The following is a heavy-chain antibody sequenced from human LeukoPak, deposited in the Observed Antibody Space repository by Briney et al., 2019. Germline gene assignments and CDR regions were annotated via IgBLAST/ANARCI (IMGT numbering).Heavy chain of an antibody. V-gene: IGHV4-59*12. Sequence: PSETLSLTCTVSGGSISSYYWSWIRQPPGKGLEWIGYIYHSGSTYYNPSLKSRVTISVDRSKNQFSLKLSSVTAADTAVYYCARDRFNDFWSGYYPSWGQGTLVTVSS. D-gene: IGHD3-3*01. CDR3: ARDRFNDFWSGYYPS. CDR1: GGSISSYY. J-gene: IGHJ4*02. CDR2: IYHSGST.